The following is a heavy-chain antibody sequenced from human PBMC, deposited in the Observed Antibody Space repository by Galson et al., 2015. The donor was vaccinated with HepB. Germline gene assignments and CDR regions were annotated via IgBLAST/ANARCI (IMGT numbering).Heavy chain of an antibody. CDR3: APDPTLPTMDV. J-gene: IGHJ6*04. V-gene: IGHV3-23*01. CDR2: ISGRDAGT. Sequence: SLRLSCAASGFTFSTYAVSWVRQAPGKGLEWVSTISGRDAGTYYAHSVKGRFSISRDNSKNTLYLQMNTLRVDDTALYFCAPDPTLPTMDVWGKGTTVTVSS. D-gene: IGHD2-15*01. CDR1: GFTFSTYA.